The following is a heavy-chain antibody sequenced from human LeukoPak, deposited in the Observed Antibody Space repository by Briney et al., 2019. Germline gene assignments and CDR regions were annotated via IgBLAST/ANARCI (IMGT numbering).Heavy chain of an antibody. Sequence: ASVKVSCKASGYTFTSYGISWLRQAPGQGLEWMGWINPYNANTNYAQKLQGRVIMTTDTSTSTAYMKVRSLRSDDTAVYYCARDRSDSGDYVLLDNWGQGTLVTVSS. CDR3: ARDRSDSGDYVLLDN. J-gene: IGHJ4*02. D-gene: IGHD4-17*01. CDR2: INPYNANT. V-gene: IGHV1-18*01. CDR1: GYTFTSYG.